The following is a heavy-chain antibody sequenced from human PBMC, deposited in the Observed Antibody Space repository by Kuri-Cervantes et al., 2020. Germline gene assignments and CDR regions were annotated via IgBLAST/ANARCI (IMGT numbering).Heavy chain of an antibody. CDR1: GFTFSSYA. Sequence: GGSLRLSCAASGFTFSSYAMHWVRQAPGKGLEWVAVISYDGSNKYYADSVKGRFTISRDNSKNTLYLQMNSLRAEDTAVYYCAKVRSALPDDYWGQGTLVTVSS. V-gene: IGHV3-30-3*01. CDR2: ISYDGSNK. J-gene: IGHJ4*02. D-gene: IGHD2-15*01. CDR3: AKVRSALPDDY.